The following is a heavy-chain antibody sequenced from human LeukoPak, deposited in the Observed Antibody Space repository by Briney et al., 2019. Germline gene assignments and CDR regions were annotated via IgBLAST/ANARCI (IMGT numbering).Heavy chain of an antibody. CDR3: AKGSGYDTDFDY. Sequence: GGSLRLSCAASGFTFSTYVMSWVRQAPGKGLEWVSGISGGGDNAYYADSVKGRFTISGDNSKNTLNLQMNSLRAEDTAVYYCAKGSGYDTDFDYWGQGTLVTASS. J-gene: IGHJ4*02. CDR1: GFTFSTYV. CDR2: ISGGGDNA. V-gene: IGHV3-23*01. D-gene: IGHD3-9*01.